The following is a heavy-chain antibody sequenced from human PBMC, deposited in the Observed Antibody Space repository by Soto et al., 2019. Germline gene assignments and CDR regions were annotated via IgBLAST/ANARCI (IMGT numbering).Heavy chain of an antibody. CDR1: GGSVSVYY. V-gene: IGHV4-59*02. D-gene: IGHD1-26*01. Sequence: KPWETLSLTCTISGGSVSVYYGSWIRQSTGQGLEWIGYIYASGSPYYNPSLRSRVTISADTSKNQISLKLTSPTAADTAVYYCARGVGSSPPQYWGRGTLVTVSS. J-gene: IGHJ4*02. CDR2: IYASGSP. CDR3: ARGVGSSPPQY.